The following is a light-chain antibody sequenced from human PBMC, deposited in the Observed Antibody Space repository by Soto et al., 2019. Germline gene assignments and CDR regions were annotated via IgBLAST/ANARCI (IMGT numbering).Light chain of an antibody. V-gene: IGKV1-5*03. J-gene: IGKJ1*01. CDR2: KAS. Sequence: DIQMTQSPSTLSASVGDRVTITCRASQTISGWLAWYQQKPGKAPKLLISKASTLESGVPSRFSGSGSGKEFTLTISSLQPDDFATYYCQQSNSYPWTFGQGTNVEIK. CDR1: QTISGW. CDR3: QQSNSYPWT.